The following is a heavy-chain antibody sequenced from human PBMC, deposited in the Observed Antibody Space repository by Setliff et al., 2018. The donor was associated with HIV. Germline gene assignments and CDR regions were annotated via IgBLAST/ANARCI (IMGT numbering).Heavy chain of an antibody. D-gene: IGHD2-8*01. V-gene: IGHV1-69*13. CDR2: IIPIFNIA. Sequence: SVKVSCKASGGTFNTYAMNWVRQAPGQGLEWMGHIIPIFNIANYAQKFQDRITMTADESTSTAYMEPSSLISEDTAVYYCASPHGYCPDGSCSLVGAFDFWGQGTMVTVSS. J-gene: IGHJ3*01. CDR1: GGTFNTYA. CDR3: ASPHGYCPDGSCSLVGAFDF.